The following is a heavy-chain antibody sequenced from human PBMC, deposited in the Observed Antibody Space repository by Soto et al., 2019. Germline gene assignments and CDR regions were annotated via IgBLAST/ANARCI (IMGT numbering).Heavy chain of an antibody. V-gene: IGHV1-18*01. CDR3: ARDQSFDRSYYYGIDA. D-gene: IGHD3-22*01. J-gene: IGHJ6*02. Sequence: ATVKVSCKASGYTFTSSGISWVRQAPGQGIEWMGWISTDNGNTNYAQHLQGRVSMTTDTSTSTAYMDLRSLRSDDTAVYYCARDQSFDRSYYYGIDAWG. CDR1: GYTFTSSG. CDR2: ISTDNGNT.